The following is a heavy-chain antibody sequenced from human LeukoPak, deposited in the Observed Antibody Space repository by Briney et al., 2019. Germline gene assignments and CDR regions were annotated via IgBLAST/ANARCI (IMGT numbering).Heavy chain of an antibody. CDR1: GFTFSSYG. CDR3: AKPTIFGVVTTYYFDY. V-gene: IGHV3-30*02. CDR2: IRYDGSNK. D-gene: IGHD3-3*01. Sequence: GGSLRLSCAASGFTFSSYGMHWVRQAPGKGLEWVAFIRYDGSNKYYADSVKGRFTISRDNSKNTLYLQMNSLRAEDTAVYYCAKPTIFGVVTTYYFDYWGQGTLVTVSS. J-gene: IGHJ4*02.